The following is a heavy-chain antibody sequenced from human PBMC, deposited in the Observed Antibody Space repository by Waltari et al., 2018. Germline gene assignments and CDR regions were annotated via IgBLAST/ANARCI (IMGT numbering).Heavy chain of an antibody. D-gene: IGHD7-27*01. V-gene: IGHV2-5*01. J-gene: IGHJ4*02. CDR3: AHRTANWGFVRRYYFDY. CDR1: GFSLSPSGVG. CDR2: IYWNDDK. Sequence: QITLKASGPTLVKPTQTLTLTCTFSGFSLSPSGVGVGWLRQPPVKALEWLALIYWNDDKRYSPSLKSRLTITKDTSKNQVVLTMTNMDPVDTATYYCAHRTANWGFVRRYYFDYWGQGTLVTVSS.